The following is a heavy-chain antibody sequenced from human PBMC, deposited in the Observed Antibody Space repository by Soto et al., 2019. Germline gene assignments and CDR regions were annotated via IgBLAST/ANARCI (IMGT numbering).Heavy chain of an antibody. CDR1: GGSISSGGYY. V-gene: IGHV4-31*03. J-gene: IGHJ5*02. Sequence: SETLSLTCTVSGGSISSGGYYWSWIRHHPGKGLEWIGYIYYSGSTYYNPSLKSRVTISVDTSKNQFSLKLSSVTAADTAVYYCARDWGGSYVFWSGYYFGFWFDPWSQGTLVTVS. CDR3: ARDWGGSYVFWSGYYFGFWFDP. D-gene: IGHD3-3*01. CDR2: IYYSGST.